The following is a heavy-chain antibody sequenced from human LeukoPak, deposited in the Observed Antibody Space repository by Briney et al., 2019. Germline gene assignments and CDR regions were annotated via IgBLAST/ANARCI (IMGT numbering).Heavy chain of an antibody. CDR2: ISGSGGAT. CDR1: GFTFSSHA. Sequence: GGSLRLSCAASGFTFSSHAMSWVRQAPGKGLELVSAISGSGGATTYADSVKGRFTISRDNSKNTLYLQMNRLRAEDTAIYYCAKHGRSSGGPYNCFVSWGQGPLVTVSS. V-gene: IGHV3-23*01. D-gene: IGHD3-10*01. CDR3: AKHGRSSGGPYNCFVS. J-gene: IGHJ5*01.